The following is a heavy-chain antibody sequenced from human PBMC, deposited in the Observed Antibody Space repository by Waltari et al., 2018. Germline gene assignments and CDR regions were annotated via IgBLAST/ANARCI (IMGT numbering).Heavy chain of an antibody. Sequence: EVQLVESGGDLIEPGGSLRLSCAASGFDLGSYEMNWVRQAPGKGLEWVSYISSKSTIYYAESVKGRFTISRDNAKNSLYLQMNGLRADDTGVYYCASRYSTSSMDSWGQGTLVTVSS. CDR3: ASRYSTSSMDS. CDR2: ISSKSTI. D-gene: IGHD6-6*01. J-gene: IGHJ5*01. V-gene: IGHV3-48*03. CDR1: GFDLGSYE.